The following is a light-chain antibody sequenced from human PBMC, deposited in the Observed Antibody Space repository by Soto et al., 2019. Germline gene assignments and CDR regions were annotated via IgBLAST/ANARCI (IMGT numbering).Light chain of an antibody. CDR3: SSFAGNNNLV. V-gene: IGLV2-8*01. CDR1: SSDVGGYNY. Sequence: QPVLTQPPSASGSPGQSVTISCTGTSSDVGGYNYVSWYQQHPGKAPKLMISEVSKRPSGVPDRFSGSKSGNTASLTVSGLQAEDEADYYCSSFAGNNNLVFGGGTNLTVL. CDR2: EVS. J-gene: IGLJ2*01.